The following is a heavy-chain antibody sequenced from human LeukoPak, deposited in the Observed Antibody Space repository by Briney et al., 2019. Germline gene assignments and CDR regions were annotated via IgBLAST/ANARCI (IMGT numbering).Heavy chain of an antibody. Sequence: GGSLRLSCAASGFTFSDYYMSWIRQAPGKGLEWVSYISSGGSATYYADSVKGRFTISRDNAKKSLYLQMNSLRAEDTAVYYCVKDLRAFDFWSGYASSGGFDYWGQGTLVTVSS. J-gene: IGHJ4*02. CDR3: VKDLRAFDFWSGYASSGGFDY. CDR2: ISSGGSAT. D-gene: IGHD3-3*01. V-gene: IGHV3-11*01. CDR1: GFTFSDYY.